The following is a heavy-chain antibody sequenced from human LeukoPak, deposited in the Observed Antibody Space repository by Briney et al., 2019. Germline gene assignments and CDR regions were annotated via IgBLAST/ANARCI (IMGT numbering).Heavy chain of an antibody. CDR2: IKQDGSEK. D-gene: IGHD6-13*01. CDR1: GFTFSSYW. Sequence: PRGSLRLSCAASGFTFSSYWMSWVRQAPGKGLEWVANIKQDGSEKYYVDSVKGRFTISRDNAKNSLYLQMNSLRAEDTAVYYCAREPGIAAAGPYYYYMDVWGKGTTVTVSS. V-gene: IGHV3-7*01. CDR3: AREPGIAAAGPYYYYMDV. J-gene: IGHJ6*03.